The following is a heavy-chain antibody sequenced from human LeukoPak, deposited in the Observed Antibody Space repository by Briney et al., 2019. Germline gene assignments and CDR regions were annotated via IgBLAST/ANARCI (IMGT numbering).Heavy chain of an antibody. V-gene: IGHV3-9*01. D-gene: IGHD6-19*01. J-gene: IGHJ4*02. CDR1: GFTFDDYA. CDR2: ISWNSGSI. CDR3: ATRSGWSRALDY. Sequence: TGGSLRLSCAASGFTFDDYAMHWVRQAPGKGLEWVSGISWNSGSIGYADSVKGRFTISRDNAKNSLYLQMNSLRAEDTALYYCATRSGWSRALDYWGQGTLVTVSS.